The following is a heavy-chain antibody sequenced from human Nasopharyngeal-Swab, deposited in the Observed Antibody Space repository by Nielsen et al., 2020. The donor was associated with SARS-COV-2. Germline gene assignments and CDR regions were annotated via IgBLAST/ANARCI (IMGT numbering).Heavy chain of an antibody. Sequence: GESLKISCAASGFTFSNYRMHWVRQAPGKGLVWVSRINGDGSSLNYADFVKGRFTISTDNAKSTLYLEMNSLSAEDTAVYYCARGRGSSTSMIGYWGQGTLVTVSS. V-gene: IGHV3-74*01. CDR2: INGDGSSL. D-gene: IGHD2/OR15-2a*01. CDR3: ARGRGSSTSMIGY. CDR1: GFTFSNYR. J-gene: IGHJ4*02.